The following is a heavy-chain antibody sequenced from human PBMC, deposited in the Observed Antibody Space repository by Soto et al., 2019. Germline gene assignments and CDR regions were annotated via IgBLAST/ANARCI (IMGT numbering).Heavy chain of an antibody. D-gene: IGHD2-15*01. Sequence: EVQLLESGGGLVQPGGSLRLSCAASGFTFSSYAMSWVRQAPGKGLEWVSGISNSGAGTYYADSVKGRFTISRDNSKNTLYVQMNSLRGEDTAVYYCAKLFCSGGSCYSDYWGQGTLVTVSS. CDR3: AKLFCSGGSCYSDY. CDR2: ISNSGAGT. J-gene: IGHJ4*02. V-gene: IGHV3-23*01. CDR1: GFTFSSYA.